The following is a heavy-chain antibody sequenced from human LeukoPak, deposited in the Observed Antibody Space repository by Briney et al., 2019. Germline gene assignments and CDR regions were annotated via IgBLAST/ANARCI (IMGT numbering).Heavy chain of an antibody. CDR3: ARGDDYYDSSGYYGLAFDI. J-gene: IGHJ3*02. CDR2: INHSGST. CDR1: GGSVSCSDCY. V-gene: IGHV4-34*01. Sequence: SETLSLTCSVSGGSVSCSDCYWAWIRQPPGKGLEWIGEINHSGSTNYNPSLKSRVTISVDTSKNQFSLKLSSVTAADTAVYYCARGDDYYDSSGYYGLAFDIWGQGTMVTVSS. D-gene: IGHD3-22*01.